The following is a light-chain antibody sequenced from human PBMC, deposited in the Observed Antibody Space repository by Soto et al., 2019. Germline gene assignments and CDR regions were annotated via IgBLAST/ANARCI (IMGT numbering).Light chain of an antibody. V-gene: IGKV1-27*01. CDR1: QGISNY. CDR3: QNYYSAPRT. Sequence: DIQMTQSPSSLSASVGDRVTITCRASQGISNYLAWYQQKPGKVPELLIYGASSLQPGVPSRFTGSGSGTDFAFTISSLQPEDIATYLCQNYYSAPRTFGQGTKVELK. J-gene: IGKJ1*01. CDR2: GAS.